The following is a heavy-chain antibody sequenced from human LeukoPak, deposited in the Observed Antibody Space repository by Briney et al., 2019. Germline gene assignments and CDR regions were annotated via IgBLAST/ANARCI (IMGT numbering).Heavy chain of an antibody. CDR3: ARDKSVLDGGYEGTFAV. V-gene: IGHV3-23*01. D-gene: IGHD5-12*01. J-gene: IGHJ3*01. CDR1: GFSFNTYA. Sequence: GGSLRLSCAASGFSFNTYAMSWVRQATGKGLDWVSSISRSGDSSYYADSVKGRFTISRDNSKNILYPQMKSLRAGDTAVYYCARDKSVLDGGYEGTFAVWGQGTVVTVSS. CDR2: ISRSGDSS.